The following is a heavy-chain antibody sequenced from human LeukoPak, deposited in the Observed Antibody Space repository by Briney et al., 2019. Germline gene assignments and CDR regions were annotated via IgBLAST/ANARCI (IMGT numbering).Heavy chain of an antibody. CDR3: AKAYGSGSRPFPFDY. J-gene: IGHJ4*02. D-gene: IGHD3-10*01. CDR1: GFTFSSYA. V-gene: IGHV3-23*01. Sequence: GGSLRLSCAASGFTFSSYAMSWVRQAPGKGLEWVSAISCSGGSTYYADSVKGRFTISRDNSQNTLYLQINSLRAEDTAVYYCAKAYGSGSRPFPFDYWGQGTLVTVSS. CDR2: ISCSGGST.